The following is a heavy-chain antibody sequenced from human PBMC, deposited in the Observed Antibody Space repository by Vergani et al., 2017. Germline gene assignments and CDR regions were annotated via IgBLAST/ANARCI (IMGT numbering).Heavy chain of an antibody. D-gene: IGHD3-22*01. V-gene: IGHV3-30*02. CDR3: AKDQATMIVVVIVAWSYYGMDV. CDR2: IRYDGSNK. CDR1: GFTFSSYG. J-gene: IGHJ6*02. Sequence: QVQLVESGGGVVQPGGSLRLSCAASGFTFSSYGMHWVRQAPGKGLEWVAFIRYDGSNKYYADSVKGRFTISRDNSKNTLYLQMNSLRAEDTAVYYCAKDQATMIVVVIVAWSYYGMDVWGQGTTVTVSS.